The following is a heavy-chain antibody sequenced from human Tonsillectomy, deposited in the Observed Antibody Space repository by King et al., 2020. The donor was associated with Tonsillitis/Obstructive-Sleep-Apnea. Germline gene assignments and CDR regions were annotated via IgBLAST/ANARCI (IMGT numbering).Heavy chain of an antibody. CDR3: ARGTRYYDFWSGSFDY. CDR1: GFTFSSYA. V-gene: IGHV3-30*04. J-gene: IGHJ4*02. Sequence: VQLVESGGGVVQPGRSLRLSCAASGFTFSSYAMHWVRQGPGKGLEWVAVISYDGSNKYYADSVKGRFTISRENSKNTLYLQMNSLRAEDTAVYYCARGTRYYDFWSGSFDYWGQGTLVTVSS. D-gene: IGHD3-3*01. CDR2: ISYDGSNK.